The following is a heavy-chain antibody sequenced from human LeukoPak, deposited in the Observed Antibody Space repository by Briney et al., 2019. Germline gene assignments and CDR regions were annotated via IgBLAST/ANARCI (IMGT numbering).Heavy chain of an antibody. Sequence: SETLSLTCTVSGGSISRNNDYWAWIRQPPGRGLEWIGSMQYSGSTRYNPSLKSRVTISVDTSKKQFSLKVSSVTAADTAVYYCARQAEYIYEPGWFDRWGDGTLVTVSS. CDR2: MQYSGST. J-gene: IGHJ5*02. V-gene: IGHV4-39*01. D-gene: IGHD5-18*01. CDR1: GGSISRNNDY. CDR3: ARQAEYIYEPGWFDR.